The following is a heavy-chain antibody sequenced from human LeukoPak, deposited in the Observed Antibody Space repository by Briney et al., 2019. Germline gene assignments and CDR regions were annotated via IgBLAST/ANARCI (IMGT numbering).Heavy chain of an antibody. CDR3: APRVVGSAPFDY. V-gene: IGHV3-21*04. D-gene: IGHD2-15*01. CDR1: GFIFSSYS. J-gene: IGHJ4*02. Sequence: PGGSLRLSCAASGFIFSSYSMNWVRQAPGKGLEWVSSISGSSSYIYYADSVKGRFTISRDNSKNTLYLQMNNLRAEDTAVYYCAPRVVGSAPFDYWGQGTLVTVSS. CDR2: ISGSSSYI.